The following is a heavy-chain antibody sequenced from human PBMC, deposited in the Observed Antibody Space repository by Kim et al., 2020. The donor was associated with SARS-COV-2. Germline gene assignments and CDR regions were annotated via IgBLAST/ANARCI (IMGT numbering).Heavy chain of an antibody. J-gene: IGHJ6*02. CDR1: GFTFSSYA. CDR3: AKVYGDYADYYGMDV. Sequence: GGSLRLSCAASGFTFSSYAMSWVRQAPGKGLEWVSAISGSGGSTYYADAVKGRFTISRDNSKNTLYLQMNSLRAEDTAVYYCAKVYGDYADYYGMDVWGQGTTVTVSS. V-gene: IGHV3-23*01. CDR2: ISGSGGST. D-gene: IGHD4-17*01.